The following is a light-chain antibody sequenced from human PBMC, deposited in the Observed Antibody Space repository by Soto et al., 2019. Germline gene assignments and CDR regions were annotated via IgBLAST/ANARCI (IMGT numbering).Light chain of an antibody. CDR2: DVS. J-gene: IGKJ1*01. V-gene: IGKV1-5*01. CDR1: QSIGDS. Sequence: DIQMTQSPSTLSASVGDRVTITCRASQSIGDSLAWYQQKPGKAPYLLISDVSSLERGVPSRFSGSGSGTEFTLTISSMQPDDFATYYCQQYTNYPWTFGQGTKVDIK. CDR3: QQYTNYPWT.